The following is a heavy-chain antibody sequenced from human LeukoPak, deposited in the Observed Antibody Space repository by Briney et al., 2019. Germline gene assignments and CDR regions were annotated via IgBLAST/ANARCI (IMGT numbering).Heavy chain of an antibody. Sequence: PGGSLRLSCAASGFTFSSYAMHWVRQAPGKGLEWVAVISYDGSNKYYADSVKGRFTISRDNSKNTLYLQMNSLRAEDTAVYYCARDLREYSSSLRYYYMDVWGKGTTVTVSS. CDR1: GFTFSSYA. D-gene: IGHD6-6*01. CDR3: ARDLREYSSSLRYYYMDV. J-gene: IGHJ6*03. CDR2: ISYDGSNK. V-gene: IGHV3-30-3*01.